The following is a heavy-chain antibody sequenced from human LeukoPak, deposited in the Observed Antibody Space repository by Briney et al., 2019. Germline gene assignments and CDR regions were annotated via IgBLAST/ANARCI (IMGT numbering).Heavy chain of an antibody. V-gene: IGHV3-21*01. J-gene: IGHJ3*02. D-gene: IGHD3-22*01. CDR2: ISSSSSYI. CDR3: ARDTAYEDAFDI. CDR1: GFTFSSYN. Sequence: GGSLRLSCAASGFTFSSYNMNWVRQAPGKGLEWVSSISSSSSYIYYADSVKGRFTISRDNAKNSLYLQMNSLRAEDTAVYYCARDTAYEDAFDIWGQGKMVTVSS.